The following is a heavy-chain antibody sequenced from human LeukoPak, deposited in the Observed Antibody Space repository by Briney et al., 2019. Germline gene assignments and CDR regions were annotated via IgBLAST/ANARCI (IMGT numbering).Heavy chain of an antibody. J-gene: IGHJ4*02. D-gene: IGHD5-18*01. V-gene: IGHV3-53*05. CDR3: AREGYSSGSRTGIDY. CDR1: GFSVSTNF. CDR2: MYSGGTT. Sequence: PGGSLRLSCAASGFSVSTNFMNWVRQAPGRGLEWVPVMYSGGTTSYADSVKGRFTISRDNSKNTVSLQMNSLRIDDTAVYYCAREGYSSGSRTGIDYWGQGTLVTVSS.